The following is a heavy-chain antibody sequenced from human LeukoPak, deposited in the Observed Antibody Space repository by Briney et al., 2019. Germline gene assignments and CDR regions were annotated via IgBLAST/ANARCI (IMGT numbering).Heavy chain of an antibody. CDR3: ARDSRRLSPRAQ. D-gene: IGHD2-2*01. CDR1: GYSISSGYY. Sequence: PSETLSLTCTVSGYSISSGYYWGWIRQPPGKGLEWIGSIYHSGSTYYNPSLKSRVTISVDTSKNQFSLKLSSVTAADTAVYYCARDSRRLSPRAQWGQGTLVAVSS. J-gene: IGHJ4*02. V-gene: IGHV4-38-2*02. CDR2: IYHSGST.